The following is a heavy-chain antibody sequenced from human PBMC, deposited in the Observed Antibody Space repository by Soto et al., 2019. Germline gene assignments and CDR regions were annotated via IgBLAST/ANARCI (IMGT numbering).Heavy chain of an antibody. V-gene: IGHV3-48*03. CDR1: GFTLSSYH. CDR3: ARDGSTETTNFHYAMDV. J-gene: IGHJ6*02. Sequence: EVQLVESGGGLVQPGGSLRLSCAASGFTLSSYHMDWVRQAPGKGLEWVSYINIGSTIIYYADSVKGRFTISRDNAENSLYLQMDSLRAEDTAVYYCARDGSTETTNFHYAMDVWGQGTTVTVSS. D-gene: IGHD4-17*01. CDR2: INIGSTII.